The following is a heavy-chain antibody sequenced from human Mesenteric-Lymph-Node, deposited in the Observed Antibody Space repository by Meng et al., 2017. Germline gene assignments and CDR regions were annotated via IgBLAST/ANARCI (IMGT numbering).Heavy chain of an antibody. D-gene: IGHD1-14*01. Sequence: QVQLVQAGAEVKKPGASVKVSCEASGFIFTSYAISWVRQAPGQGLQYMGWISAYNGNTNYAQELQGRVTMTTDTSTSTAYVELRSLRSDDTAVYYCARDLPGGTKGTWLDLWGQGTLVTVSS. CDR2: ISAYNGNT. V-gene: IGHV1-18*01. J-gene: IGHJ5*02. CDR3: ARDLPGGTKGTWLDL. CDR1: GFIFTSYA.